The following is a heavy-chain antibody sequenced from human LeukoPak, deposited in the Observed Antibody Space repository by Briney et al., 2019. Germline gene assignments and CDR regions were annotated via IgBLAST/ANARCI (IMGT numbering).Heavy chain of an antibody. D-gene: IGHD6-13*01. CDR1: GGTFISYA. V-gene: IGHV1-69*05. J-gene: IGHJ5*02. CDR3: ARVREISYSSSWSPPWGWFDP. Sequence: ASVKVSCKASGGTFISYAISWVRQAPGQGLEWMGGIIPIFGTANYAQKFQGRVTITTDESTSTAYMELSSLRSEDTAVYYCARVREISYSSSWSPPWGWFDPWGQGTLVTVSS. CDR2: IIPIFGTA.